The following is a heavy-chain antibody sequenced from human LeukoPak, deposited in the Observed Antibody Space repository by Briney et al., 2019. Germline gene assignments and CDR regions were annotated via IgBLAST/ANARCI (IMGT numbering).Heavy chain of an antibody. D-gene: IGHD6-19*01. J-gene: IGHJ5*01. CDR3: ARAGSGWFEY. Sequence: GGSLRLSCAASGFTFSSYAMSWVRQAPGKGLEWVANIKQDGSEKYYVDSVKGRFTISRDNAKNSLYLQMNSLRAEDTAVYYCARAGSGWFEYWGQGTLVTVSS. CDR2: IKQDGSEK. CDR1: GFTFSSYA. V-gene: IGHV3-7*01.